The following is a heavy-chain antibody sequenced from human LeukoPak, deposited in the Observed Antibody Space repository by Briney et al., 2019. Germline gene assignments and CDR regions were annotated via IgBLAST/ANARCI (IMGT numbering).Heavy chain of an antibody. V-gene: IGHV1-69*04. CDR1: GGTFSSYA. D-gene: IGHD3-22*01. J-gene: IGHJ4*02. Sequence: SVKVSCKASGGTFSSYAISWVRQAPGQGLEWMGRTIPILGIANYAQKFQGRVTITADKSTSTAYMELSSLRPEDTAVYYCARDRIDYYDSSGSFFDYWGQGTLVTVSS. CDR2: TIPILGIA. CDR3: ARDRIDYYDSSGSFFDY.